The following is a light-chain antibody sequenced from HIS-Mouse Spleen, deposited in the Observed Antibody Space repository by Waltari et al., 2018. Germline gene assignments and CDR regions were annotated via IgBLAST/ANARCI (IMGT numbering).Light chain of an antibody. J-gene: IGLJ3*02. CDR3: QVWDSSSDLWV. CDR1: NIGSKS. V-gene: IGLV3-21*02. CDR2: EDS. Sequence: SYVLTQPPSVSVAPGQTARITCGGNNIGSKSVNWYQQKPGQAPVLVGYEDSDRPSGIPERVSGSNSGNTATLTISRVEAGDEADYYCQVWDSSSDLWVFGGGTKLTVL.